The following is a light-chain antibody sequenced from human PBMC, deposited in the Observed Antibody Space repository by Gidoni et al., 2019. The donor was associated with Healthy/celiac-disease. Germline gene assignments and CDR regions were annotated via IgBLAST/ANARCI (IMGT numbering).Light chain of an antibody. CDR1: QGISSY. CDR3: QQYYSYPRT. J-gene: IGKJ1*01. V-gene: IGKV1-8*01. Sequence: AIRMTQSPSSLSASTGDRVTITCRASQGISSYLAWYQQQPGKAPKLLIYAASTVLSGVPSRFSGSGSGTDFTLTISCLQSEDFATYYCQQYYSYPRTFGQXTKVEIK. CDR2: AAS.